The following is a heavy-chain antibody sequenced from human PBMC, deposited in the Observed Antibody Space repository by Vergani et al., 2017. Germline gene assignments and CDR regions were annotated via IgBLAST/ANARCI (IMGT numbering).Heavy chain of an antibody. V-gene: IGHV3-23*01. D-gene: IGHD5-12*01. J-gene: IGHJ6*02. CDR1: GFTFNHYA. CDR3: AKANPRNSGYDYLYYYHAMDV. CDR2: ISGSGGST. Sequence: EVQLLESGGDLVQPGGSLRLSCAASGFTFNHYAMNWVRQAPGKGLECVSGISGSGGSTYYAGSVKGRFTISRDSSKNTLYLQMNSLSAGDTALYYCAKANPRNSGYDYLYYYHAMDVWGQGTTVTVAS.